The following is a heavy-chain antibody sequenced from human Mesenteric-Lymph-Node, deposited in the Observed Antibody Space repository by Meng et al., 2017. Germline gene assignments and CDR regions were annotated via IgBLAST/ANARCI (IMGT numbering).Heavy chain of an antibody. CDR3: ARSAVSEYYFDY. J-gene: IGHJ4*02. D-gene: IGHD2/OR15-2a*01. Sequence: ASVKVSCKASGYTFTDYYIHWVRQAPGQGLEWMGWINPSSGGTTFAQQFLDRVTMTRDTSINTAYMELSRLRSDDTAVYFCARSAVSEYYFDYWGQGTLVTVSS. CDR2: INPSSGGT. CDR1: GYTFTDYY. V-gene: IGHV1-2*02.